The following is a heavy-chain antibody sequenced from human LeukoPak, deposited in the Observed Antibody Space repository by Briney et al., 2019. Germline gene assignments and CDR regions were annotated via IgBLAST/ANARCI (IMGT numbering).Heavy chain of an antibody. Sequence: GGSLRLSCAASGFTFSDYYMSWIRQAPGKGLEWVSYISSSGSTIYYADSVKGRFTISRDNAKNSLYLQMNSLRAEDTAVYYCAIPYGSGSSYFDYWGQGTLVTVSS. CDR3: AIPYGSGSSYFDY. J-gene: IGHJ4*02. D-gene: IGHD3-10*01. V-gene: IGHV3-11*04. CDR1: GFTFSDYY. CDR2: ISSSGSTI.